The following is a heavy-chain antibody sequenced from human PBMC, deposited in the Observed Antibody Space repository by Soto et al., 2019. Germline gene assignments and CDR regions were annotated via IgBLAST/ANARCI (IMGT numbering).Heavy chain of an antibody. CDR1: GFTFRDYA. CDR2: ISSNGGST. CDR3: VKDTCASMSCFYYYGMDV. D-gene: IGHD2-15*01. V-gene: IGHV3-64D*06. J-gene: IGHJ6*02. Sequence: EVQLVESGGGLVQPGGSLRLSCSASGFTFRDYAMHWVRQAPGKGLEYVSTISSNGGSTYSADSVKGRFTISRDNSKNTLYLQMSSLRAEDTAVYYCVKDTCASMSCFYYYGMDVWGQGTTVTVSS.